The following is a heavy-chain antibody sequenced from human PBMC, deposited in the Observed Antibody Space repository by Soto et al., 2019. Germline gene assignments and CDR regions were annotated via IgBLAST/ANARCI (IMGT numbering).Heavy chain of an antibody. CDR3: ARVQVCGGSCYFVYYYGMDV. D-gene: IGHD2-15*01. V-gene: IGHV1-18*01. CDR1: GYTFTSYG. CDR2: ISAYNGNT. J-gene: IGHJ6*02. Sequence: ASVKVSCKASGYTFTSYGISWGRQAPGQGLEWMGWISAYNGNTNYAQKLQGRVTMTTDTSTSTAYMELRSLRSDDTAVYYCARVQVCGGSCYFVYYYGMDVWGQGTTVTVSS.